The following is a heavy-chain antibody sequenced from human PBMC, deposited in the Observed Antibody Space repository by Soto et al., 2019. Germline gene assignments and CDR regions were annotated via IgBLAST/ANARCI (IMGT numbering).Heavy chain of an antibody. Sequence: SVKVSCKASGGTFSSYAISWVRQAPAQGLEWMGGIIPIFGTANYAQKFQGRVTITADESTSKAYMELSSLRSEDTAVYYCALTYCGGDCYWFDPWGQGTLVTVSS. CDR2: IIPIFGTA. J-gene: IGHJ5*02. V-gene: IGHV1-69*13. D-gene: IGHD2-21*02. CDR1: GGTFSSYA. CDR3: ALTYCGGDCYWFDP.